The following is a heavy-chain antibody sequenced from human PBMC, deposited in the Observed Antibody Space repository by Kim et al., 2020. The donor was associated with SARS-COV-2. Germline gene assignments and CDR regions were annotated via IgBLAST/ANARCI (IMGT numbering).Heavy chain of an antibody. Sequence: SETLSLTCTVSGASISTYYWNWIRQPAGKGLEWIGLIHHSGSTNYKSSLTSRVALSLDTTNNQIYLKLTSVTVPDTAVYYCASGGESSEWFGSWGQGTLVTVSS. D-gene: IGHD6-19*01. CDR2: IHHSGST. CDR3: ASGGESSEWFGS. CDR1: GASISTYY. V-gene: IGHV4-4*07. J-gene: IGHJ5*01.